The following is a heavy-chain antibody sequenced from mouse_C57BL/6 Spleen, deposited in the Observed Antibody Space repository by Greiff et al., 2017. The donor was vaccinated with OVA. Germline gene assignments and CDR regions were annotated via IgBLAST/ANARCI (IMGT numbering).Heavy chain of an antibody. Sequence: EVKVEESGGGLVKPGGSLKLSCAASGFTFSDYGMHWVRQAPEKGLEWVAYISSGSSTIYYADTVKGRFTISRDNAKNTLFLQMTSLRSEDTAMYYCARPPVAYWGQGTLVTVSA. CDR1: GFTFSDYG. V-gene: IGHV5-17*01. CDR3: ARPPVAY. J-gene: IGHJ3*01. CDR2: ISSGSSTI.